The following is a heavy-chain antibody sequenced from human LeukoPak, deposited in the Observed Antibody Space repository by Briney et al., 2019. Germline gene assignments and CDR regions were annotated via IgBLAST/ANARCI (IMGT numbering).Heavy chain of an antibody. D-gene: IGHD2-2*01. CDR1: GYTFTSFD. J-gene: IGHJ4*02. CDR2: MNPNSGNT. CDR3: ARGSLYCSSTSCSYYFDY. Sequence: ASVKVSCKVPGYTFTSFDINWVRQATGQGLEWMGWMNPNSGNTGYAQKFQGRVTMTRNTSISTAYMELSSLRSEDTAVYYCARGSLYCSSTSCSYYFDYWGQGTLVTVSS. V-gene: IGHV1-8*01.